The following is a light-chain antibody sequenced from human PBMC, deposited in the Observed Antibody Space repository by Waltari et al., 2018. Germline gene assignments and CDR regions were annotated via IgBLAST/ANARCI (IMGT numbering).Light chain of an antibody. CDR1: SSVVGNYNL. V-gene: IGLV2-23*01. CDR3: CSYAGSYTWV. J-gene: IGLJ3*02. Sequence: QSALTQPASVSGSPGQSITISCTGTSSVVGNYNLVLWYQQYPGKAPKVMIYDDNRRPSGVSDRFSGSKSGNTASLTISGVQAEDEADYYCCSYAGSYTWVFGGGTKLTVL. CDR2: DDN.